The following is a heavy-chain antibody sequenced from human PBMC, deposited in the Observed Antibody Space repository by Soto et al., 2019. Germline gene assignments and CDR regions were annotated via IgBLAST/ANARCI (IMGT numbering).Heavy chain of an antibody. CDR2: ISYDGSNN. Sequence: QVQLVESGGGVVQPGRSLRLSCAASGFTFSNYGMHWVRQAPGKGLEWVAVISYDGSNNYCADSVKGRFTFSRDNSENTLYLHMNNLRPEDTAVYYCAKDLAVADTGGNAFDIWGQGTTVTVSS. V-gene: IGHV3-30*18. CDR3: AKDLAVADTGGNAFDI. D-gene: IGHD6-19*01. J-gene: IGHJ3*02. CDR1: GFTFSNYG.